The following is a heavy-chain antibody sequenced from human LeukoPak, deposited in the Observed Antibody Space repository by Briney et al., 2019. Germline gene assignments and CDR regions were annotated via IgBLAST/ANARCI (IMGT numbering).Heavy chain of an antibody. CDR3: ARGEYVYSYGRPKPFDY. CDR1: GFTFSSYW. V-gene: IGHV3-7*01. D-gene: IGHD5-18*01. CDR2: IKQDGSEK. J-gene: IGHJ4*02. Sequence: GGSLRLSCAASGFTFSSYWMSWVRQAPGKGLEWVANIKQDGSEKYYVDSVKGRFTISRDNAKNSLYLQMNSLRAEDTAVYYCARGEYVYSYGRPKPFDYWGQGTLVTVSS.